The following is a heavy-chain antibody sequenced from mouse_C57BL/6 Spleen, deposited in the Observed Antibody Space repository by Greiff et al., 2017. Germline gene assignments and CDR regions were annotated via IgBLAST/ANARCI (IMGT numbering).Heavy chain of an antibody. CDR3: ASPYYGSSYVWYFDV. J-gene: IGHJ1*03. V-gene: IGHV7-3*01. Sequence: EVHLVESGGGLVQPGGSLSLSCAASGFTFTDYYMSWVRQPPGKALEWLGFIRNKANGYTTEYSASLKGRFTISSDNSQSILYLQMNALRAEDSATYYCASPYYGSSYVWYFDVWGTGTTVTVSS. D-gene: IGHD1-1*01. CDR1: GFTFTDYY. CDR2: IRNKANGYTT.